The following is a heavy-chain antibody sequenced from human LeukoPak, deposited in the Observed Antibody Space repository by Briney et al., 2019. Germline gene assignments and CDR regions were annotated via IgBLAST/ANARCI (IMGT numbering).Heavy chain of an antibody. CDR3: ARAPHYSFLDY. V-gene: IGHV4-59*08. Sequence: SETLSLTCTVSGGSISSYYWSWIRQPPGKGLEWIGYIYYSGSTNYNPSLKSRVTISVDTSKNQFSLKLSSVTAADTAVYYCARAPHYSFLDYWGQGTLVTVSS. J-gene: IGHJ4*02. CDR2: IYYSGST. CDR1: GGSISSYY. D-gene: IGHD5-18*01.